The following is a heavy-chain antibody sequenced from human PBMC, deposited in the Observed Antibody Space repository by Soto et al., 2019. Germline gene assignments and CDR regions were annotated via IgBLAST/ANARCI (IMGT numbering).Heavy chain of an antibody. D-gene: IGHD1-7*01. CDR3: ARDSITGTFYYYYGMDV. CDR2: TYYRSKWYN. J-gene: IGHJ6*02. Sequence: QSQTLSLTCAISGDSVSSNSAAWNWIRQSPSRGLEWLGRTYYRSKWYNDYAVSVKSRITINPDTSKNQFSLQLNSVTPEDTAVYYCARDSITGTFYYYYGMDVWGQGTTVTVSS. CDR1: GDSVSSNSAA. V-gene: IGHV6-1*01.